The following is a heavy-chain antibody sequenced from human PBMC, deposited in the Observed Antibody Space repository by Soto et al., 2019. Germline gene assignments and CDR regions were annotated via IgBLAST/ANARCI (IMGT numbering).Heavy chain of an antibody. J-gene: IGHJ5*02. CDR2: INAANGDT. CDR1: GYTFTSYG. D-gene: IGHD6-13*01. Sequence: SGEVSCQASGYTFTSYGIHSVRQAPVQRLEWMGWINAANGDTKYSPKFQGRVTITRDTSASTAYMELSSLRSEDTAVYYCVRRNVSATGIDWFDPWGQGTLVTVYS. V-gene: IGHV1-3*01. CDR3: VRRNVSATGIDWFDP.